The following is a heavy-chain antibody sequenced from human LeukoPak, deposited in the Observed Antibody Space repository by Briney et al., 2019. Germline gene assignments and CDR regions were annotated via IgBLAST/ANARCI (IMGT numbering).Heavy chain of an antibody. Sequence: TGESLKISCKGSGYSFTSYWIGWVRQMPGKGLEWMGIIYPGDSDTRYSPSFQGQVTISADKSISTAYLQWSSLKASDTAMYYCARQAPSNSSSNLYYYYYYGMDVWGQGTTVTVSS. V-gene: IGHV5-51*01. CDR3: ARQAPSNSSSNLYYYYYYGMDV. CDR2: IYPGDSDT. J-gene: IGHJ6*02. D-gene: IGHD6-6*01. CDR1: GYSFTSYW.